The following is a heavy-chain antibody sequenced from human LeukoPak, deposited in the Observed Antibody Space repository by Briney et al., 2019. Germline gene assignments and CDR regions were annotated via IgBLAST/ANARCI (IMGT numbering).Heavy chain of an antibody. Sequence: SETLSLTCTVSGYSISSGYYWGWIRQPPGKGLEWIGSIYHSGSTYYNPSLKSRVTISVDTSKNQFSLKLSSVTAADTAVYYCARVFSRGYIYGIDYWGQGTLVTVSS. J-gene: IGHJ4*02. CDR1: GYSISSGYY. D-gene: IGHD5-18*01. CDR3: ARVFSRGYIYGIDY. V-gene: IGHV4-38-2*02. CDR2: IYHSGST.